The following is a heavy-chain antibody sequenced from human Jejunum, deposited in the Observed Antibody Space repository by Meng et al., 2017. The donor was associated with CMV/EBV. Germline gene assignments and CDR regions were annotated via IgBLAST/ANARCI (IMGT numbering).Heavy chain of an antibody. V-gene: IGHV4-59*01. CDR3: ARADTPSFFYGMDV. CDR1: GGSISLYY. CDR2: IYYSGST. Sequence: SGGSISLYYWNWIRQPPGKGLEWIGYIYYSGSTNYNPSLKSRVTISVDTSKNQFSLKVTAVTAADTAVYYCARADTPSFFYGMDVWGQGTTVTSP. J-gene: IGHJ6*02. D-gene: IGHD3-3*01.